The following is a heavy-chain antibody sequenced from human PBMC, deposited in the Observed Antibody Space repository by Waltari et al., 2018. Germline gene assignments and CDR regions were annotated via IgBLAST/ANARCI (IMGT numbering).Heavy chain of an antibody. J-gene: IGHJ6*02. V-gene: IGHV4-38-2*01. Sequence: QVQLQESGPGLVKPSETLSLTCAVSGYSISSGYYWGWIRQPPGKGLEWIGSIYHSGSTSYNPSRRSRVTISVDTSKNQFSLKLRSVTAADTAVYYCAGHGRPSYYYYGMDVWGQGTTVTVSS. CDR3: AGHGRPSYYYYGMDV. CDR2: IYHSGST. CDR1: GYSISSGYY.